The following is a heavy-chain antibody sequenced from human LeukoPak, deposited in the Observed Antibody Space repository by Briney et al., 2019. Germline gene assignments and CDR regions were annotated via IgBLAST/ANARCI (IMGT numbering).Heavy chain of an antibody. Sequence: PGGSLRLSCAASGFTFSSYEMNWVRQAPGKGLEWVSYISSSGSTIYYADSVKGRVTISRDNAKNSLYLQMNSLRAEDTDVYYCARDLSSSWYQPTNYYYYCGMDVWGKGNMVIVSS. D-gene: IGHD6-13*01. J-gene: IGHJ6*04. CDR3: ARDLSSSWYQPTNYYYYCGMDV. CDR2: ISSSGSTI. CDR1: GFTFSSYE. V-gene: IGHV3-48*03.